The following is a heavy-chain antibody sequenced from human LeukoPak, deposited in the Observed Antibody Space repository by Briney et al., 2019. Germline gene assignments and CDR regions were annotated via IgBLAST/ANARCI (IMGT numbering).Heavy chain of an antibody. CDR2: IYPGDSDT. CDR1: GYSFTSCW. V-gene: IGHV5-51*01. Sequence: GESLKISCKGSGYSFTSCWIGWVRQMPGKGLEWMGIIYPGDSDTRYSPSFQGQVTISADKSISTAYLQWSSLKASDSAIYYCAISYSGTYYHHFDYWGQGTLVTVSS. CDR3: AISYSGTYYHHFDY. D-gene: IGHD1-26*01. J-gene: IGHJ4*02.